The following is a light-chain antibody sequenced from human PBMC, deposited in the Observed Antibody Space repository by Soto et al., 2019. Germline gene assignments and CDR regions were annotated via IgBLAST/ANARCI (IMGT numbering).Light chain of an antibody. J-gene: IGKJ1*01. CDR1: QSVSTF. CDR3: QQSYTTPWT. Sequence: DIQMTQSPSSLSASVGDRVTITCRLSQSVSTFLNWYQQKPGKAPHLLISSTSTLQRGVPSRFSGSGSGTDFTLTISRLQPEDFATYYCQQSYTTPWTFGQGTKVDIK. V-gene: IGKV1-39*01. CDR2: STS.